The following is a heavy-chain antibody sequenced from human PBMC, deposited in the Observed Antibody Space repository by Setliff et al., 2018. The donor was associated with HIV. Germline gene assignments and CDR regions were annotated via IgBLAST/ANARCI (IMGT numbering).Heavy chain of an antibody. J-gene: IGHJ3*01. CDR1: GYSISSDYF. CDR3: ARGGRSWFQNFHGAFDV. D-gene: IGHD3-16*01. Sequence: NPSETLSLTCAVSGYSISSDYFWGWIRQSPGKGLEWIGSFYQSGNIYYNPSLKSRVTISVDTSKNQFSLRLTSVTAADTAVYYCARGGRSWFQNFHGAFDVWGQGTMVTVSS. V-gene: IGHV4-38-2*01. CDR2: FYQSGNI.